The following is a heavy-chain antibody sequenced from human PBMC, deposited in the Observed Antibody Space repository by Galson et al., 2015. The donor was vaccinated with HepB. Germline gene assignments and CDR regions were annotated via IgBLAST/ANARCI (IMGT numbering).Heavy chain of an antibody. J-gene: IGHJ6*02. CDR3: ARVFYYGSGSYGFDYYGMDV. D-gene: IGHD3-10*01. V-gene: IGHV4-4*07. Sequence: ETLSLTCTVSGGSISSYYWSWIRQPAGKGLEWIGRIYTSGSTNYNPSLKSRVTMSVDTSKNQFSLKLSSVTAADTAVYYCARVFYYGSGSYGFDYYGMDVWGQGTTVTVSS. CDR2: IYTSGST. CDR1: GGSISSYY.